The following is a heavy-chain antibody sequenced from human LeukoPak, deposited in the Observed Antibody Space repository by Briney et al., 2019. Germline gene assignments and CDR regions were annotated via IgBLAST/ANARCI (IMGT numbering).Heavy chain of an antibody. D-gene: IGHD6-19*01. CDR1: GASIRSGSYY. CDR3: ARHGPPTGNIAVAD. Sequence: SETLSLTCTVSGASIRSGSYYWTWIRQPAGKGLEWIGRIYSSGSTNYNPSLKSRVTISVDTSKDQFSLKLSSVTAADTAVYYCARHGPPTGNIAVADWGQGTLVTVSS. J-gene: IGHJ4*02. CDR2: IYSSGST. V-gene: IGHV4-61*02.